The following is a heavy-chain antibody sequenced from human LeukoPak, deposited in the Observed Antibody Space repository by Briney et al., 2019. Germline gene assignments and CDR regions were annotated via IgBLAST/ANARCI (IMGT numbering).Heavy chain of an antibody. CDR2: ISGSGGST. CDR1: GFTFSSYA. Sequence: GGSLRLSCAASGFTFSSYAMSWVRQAPGKGLEWVSAISGSGGSTYYADSVKGRFTISRDNSKNTLYLQMNSLRAEDTAVYYCASPPPTGTKQHGDDAFDIWRQGTMVTVSS. D-gene: IGHD1-1*01. J-gene: IGHJ3*02. CDR3: ASPPPTGTKQHGDDAFDI. V-gene: IGHV3-23*01.